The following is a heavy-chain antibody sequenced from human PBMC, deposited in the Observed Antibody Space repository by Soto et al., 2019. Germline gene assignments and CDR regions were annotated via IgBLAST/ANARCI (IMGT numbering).Heavy chain of an antibody. Sequence: EVQLLESGGGLVQPGGSLRLSCAASGFTFTNYAMTWVRQAPGKGLQWVSAISGSGGSTFYADSVKGRFTISRDNSKNTLYLKMNSLRADDTAVYYCAKSKSGSEFYDMDVWGQGTTVTVSS. CDR2: ISGSGGST. CDR3: AKSKSGSEFYDMDV. J-gene: IGHJ6*02. CDR1: GFTFTNYA. V-gene: IGHV3-23*01. D-gene: IGHD3-10*01.